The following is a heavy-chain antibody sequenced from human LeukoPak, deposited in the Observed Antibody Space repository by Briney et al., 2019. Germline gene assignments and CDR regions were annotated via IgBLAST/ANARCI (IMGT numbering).Heavy chain of an antibody. CDR1: GFTFSSYA. CDR2: IGGSGGST. D-gene: IGHD3-3*01. Sequence: LPGGSLRLSCATSGFTFSSYAMSWVRQAPGKGLEWVSAIGGSGGSTYYADSVKGRFTISRDNSKNTLYLQMNSLRAEDTAVYYCAKDTDFWSGYPFDYWGQGTLVTVSS. J-gene: IGHJ4*02. CDR3: AKDTDFWSGYPFDY. V-gene: IGHV3-23*01.